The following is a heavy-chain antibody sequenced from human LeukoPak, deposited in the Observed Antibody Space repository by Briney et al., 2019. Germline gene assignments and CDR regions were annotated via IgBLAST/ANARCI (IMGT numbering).Heavy chain of an antibody. CDR2: INHSGSP. CDR3: ARGSSGGSCFRL. CDR1: GGSFSGYY. D-gene: IGHD2-15*01. J-gene: IGHJ4*02. V-gene: IGHV4-34*01. Sequence: PSETLSLTCAVYGGSFSGYYWSWIRQPPGKGLEWIGEINHSGSPNYNPSIKSRVTISVDTSKNQFSLKLSSVTAADTAVYYCARGSSGGSCFRLWGQGTLVTVSS.